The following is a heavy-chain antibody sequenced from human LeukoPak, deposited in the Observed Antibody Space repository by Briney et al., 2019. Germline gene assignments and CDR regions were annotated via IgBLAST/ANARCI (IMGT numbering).Heavy chain of an antibody. D-gene: IGHD3-10*01. CDR1: GGSFSGYY. Sequence: SETLSLTCAVYGGSFSGYYWSWIRQPSGKGLEWIGEINHSGSTNYNPSLKSRVTISVDTSKSQFSLKLSSVTAADTAIYYCARGGYYGSGNDFRFDPWGQGTLVTVSS. V-gene: IGHV4-34*01. CDR2: INHSGST. CDR3: ARGGYYGSGNDFRFDP. J-gene: IGHJ5*02.